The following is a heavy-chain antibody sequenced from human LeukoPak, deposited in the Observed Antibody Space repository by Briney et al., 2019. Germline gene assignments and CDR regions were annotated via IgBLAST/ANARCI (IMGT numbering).Heavy chain of an antibody. CDR3: AKDISPRYCSGGSCPFDAFDI. J-gene: IGHJ3*02. D-gene: IGHD2-15*01. Sequence: PGGSLRLSCAASGFTFDEYAMHWARNAPGKGLEWVAGISWNSGRIGYADSVKGRFTTSRDNAKNSLYQQMNSLRAEDTALYYCAKDISPRYCSGGSCPFDAFDIWGQGTMVTVSS. CDR2: ISWNSGRI. V-gene: IGHV3-9*01. CDR1: GFTFDEYA.